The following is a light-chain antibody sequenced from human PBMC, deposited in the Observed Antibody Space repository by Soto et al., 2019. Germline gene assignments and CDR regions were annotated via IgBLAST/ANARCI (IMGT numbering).Light chain of an antibody. CDR3: SSYSSRSTPYV. V-gene: IGLV2-14*03. J-gene: IGLJ1*01. Sequence: QPVLTQPASVSGSPGQSITISCTGTSSDVGGYNYVSWYQQHPGKAPKRMIYDVSNRPSGVSNRFSGSKSGNTASLTISGRQAEDEADYYCSSYSSRSTPYVFGTGTKLTVL. CDR2: DVS. CDR1: SSDVGGYNY.